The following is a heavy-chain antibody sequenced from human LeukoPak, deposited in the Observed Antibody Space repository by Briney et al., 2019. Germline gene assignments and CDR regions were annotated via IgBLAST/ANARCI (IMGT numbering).Heavy chain of an antibody. Sequence: PGGSLRLSCAASGITFSSYPMTWVRQAPGKGLEWVSTISGSGGSTYYADSVKGRFTISRDNAKNTLSLKMSSLRAEDTAVYYCAKEGSSGWIPTRHFDHWGLGTLVTVSS. V-gene: IGHV3-23*01. J-gene: IGHJ4*02. D-gene: IGHD6-19*01. CDR2: ISGSGGST. CDR3: AKEGSSGWIPTRHFDH. CDR1: GITFSSYP.